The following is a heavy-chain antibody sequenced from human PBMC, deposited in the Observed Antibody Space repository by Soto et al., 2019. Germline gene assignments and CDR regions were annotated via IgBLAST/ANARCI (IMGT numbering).Heavy chain of an antibody. CDR1: GGSISSYY. CDR3: AIVSVGWFGGRNWFYP. Sequence: SETLSLTCTVSGGSISSYYWSWIRQPPGKGLEWIGYIYYSGSTNYNPSLKSRVTISVDTSKNQFSLKLSSVTAADTAVYYCAIVSVGWFGGRNWFYPWGQGTLVTVSS. D-gene: IGHD3-10*01. V-gene: IGHV4-59*01. CDR2: IYYSGST. J-gene: IGHJ5*02.